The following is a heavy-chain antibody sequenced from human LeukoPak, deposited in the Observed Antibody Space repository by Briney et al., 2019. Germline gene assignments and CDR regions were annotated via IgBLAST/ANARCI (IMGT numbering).Heavy chain of an antibody. V-gene: IGHV4-61*02. D-gene: IGHD5-12*01. CDR2: IYTSGST. CDR3: ARSSGYDSGWFDP. CDR1: GGSISSGSYY. J-gene: IGHJ5*02. Sequence: SETLSLTCTVSGGSISSGSYYWSWIRQPAGKGLEWIGRIYTSGSTNYNPSLKGRVTISVDTSKNQFSLKLSSVTAADTAVYYCARSSGYDSGWFDPWGQGTLVTVSS.